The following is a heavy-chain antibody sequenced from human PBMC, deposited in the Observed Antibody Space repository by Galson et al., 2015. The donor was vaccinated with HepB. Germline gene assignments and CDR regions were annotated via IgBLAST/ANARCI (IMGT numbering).Heavy chain of an antibody. D-gene: IGHD2-2*02. V-gene: IGHV3-33*01. CDR3: ARDTGVAPPAIRLGGGREGYYYMDV. Sequence: SLRLSCAASGLSFSRYGMHWVRQAPGKGLEWVAVVWYDGSNKYYADSVKGRFTISRDNSENTLYLQMSSLRAEDTAVYYCARDTGVAPPAIRLGGGREGYYYMDVWGKGTTVTVSS. J-gene: IGHJ6*03. CDR1: GLSFSRYG. CDR2: VWYDGSNK.